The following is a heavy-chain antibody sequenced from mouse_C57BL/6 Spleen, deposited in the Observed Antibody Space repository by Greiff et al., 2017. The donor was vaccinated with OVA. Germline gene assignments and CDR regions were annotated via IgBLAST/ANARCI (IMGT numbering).Heavy chain of an antibody. CDR3: ARQKDYGSDYFDY. Sequence: EVQVVESGGDLVKPGGSLKLSCAASGFTFSSYGMSWVRQTPDKRLEWVATISSGGSYTYYPDSVKGRFTISRDNAKNTLYLQMSSLKSEDTAMYYCARQKDYGSDYFDYWGQGTTLTVSS. CDR2: ISSGGSYT. J-gene: IGHJ2*01. V-gene: IGHV5-6*01. CDR1: GFTFSSYG. D-gene: IGHD1-1*01.